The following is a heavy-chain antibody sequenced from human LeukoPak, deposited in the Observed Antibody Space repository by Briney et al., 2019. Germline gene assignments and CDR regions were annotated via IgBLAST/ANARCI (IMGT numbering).Heavy chain of an antibody. Sequence: KSSETLSLTCTVSGGSISSGGYLWSWIRQLPGKGLEWIGYMHNSENADYNPSLKSRVTISVDTSKNQISLKVNSVTAADTAVYYCERERGRLVDYWGQGTLVTVSS. J-gene: IGHJ4*02. CDR3: ERERGRLVDY. D-gene: IGHD6-25*01. CDR2: MHNSENA. V-gene: IGHV4-31*03. CDR1: GGSISSGGYL.